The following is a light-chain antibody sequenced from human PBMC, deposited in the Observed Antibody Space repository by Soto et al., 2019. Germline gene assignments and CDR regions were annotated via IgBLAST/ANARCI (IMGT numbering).Light chain of an antibody. Sequence: DIQMTHSPSSLSASVGDRVTISCRASQSIRNNLNWYQQRPGKPPNLLIYTASRLQSGAPSRFSGSGSGTDFTLTISSLQSEDFAVYYCQQYNNWPRTFGQGTKVDI. CDR2: TAS. CDR3: QQYNNWPRT. CDR1: QSIRNN. V-gene: IGKV1-39*01. J-gene: IGKJ1*01.